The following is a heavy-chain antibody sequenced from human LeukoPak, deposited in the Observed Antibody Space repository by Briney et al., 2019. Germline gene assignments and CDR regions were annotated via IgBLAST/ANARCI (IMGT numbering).Heavy chain of an antibody. CDR1: GGSISSSSYY. CDR2: IYFRGNT. D-gene: IGHD5/OR15-5a*01. CDR3: TRAPSTGGVFFDY. Sequence: SETLSLTCTVSGGSISSSSYYWGWIRQPPGKGLEWIENIYFRGNTYYNPSLESRVIISIDTSKNQFSLKLSSVTAADTAVYYCTRAPSTGGVFFDYWGQGTLVTVSS. J-gene: IGHJ4*02. V-gene: IGHV4-39*07.